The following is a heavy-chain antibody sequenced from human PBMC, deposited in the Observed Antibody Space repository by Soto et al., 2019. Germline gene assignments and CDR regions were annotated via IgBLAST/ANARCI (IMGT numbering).Heavy chain of an antibody. CDR1: GFTFSSYG. J-gene: IGHJ4*02. D-gene: IGHD3-22*01. CDR3: ARGDGYDSTSLDY. Sequence: QVQLVESGGGVVQPGRSLRLSCAASGFTFSSYGMHWVRQAPGKGLEWVAVISYDGRNQYYADSVKGQFTISRDNSKNTLYLQMSSLRVDETAVYYCARGDGYDSTSLDYWGQGTLSTVSS. CDR2: ISYDGRNQ. V-gene: IGHV3-30*03.